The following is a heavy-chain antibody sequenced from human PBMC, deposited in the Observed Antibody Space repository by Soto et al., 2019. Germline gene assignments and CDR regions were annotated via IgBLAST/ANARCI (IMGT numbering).Heavy chain of an antibody. D-gene: IGHD3-10*01. CDR3: ARGGSGSYYYYYYMDV. CDR1: GGSISSYY. V-gene: IGHV4-59*01. Sequence: SETLSLTCTVSGGSISSYYWSWIRQPPGKGLEWIGYIYYSGSTNYNPSLKSRVTISVDTSKNQFSLKLSSVTAADTAVYYCARGGSGSYYYYYYMDVWGKGTTVTVSS. CDR2: IYYSGST. J-gene: IGHJ6*03.